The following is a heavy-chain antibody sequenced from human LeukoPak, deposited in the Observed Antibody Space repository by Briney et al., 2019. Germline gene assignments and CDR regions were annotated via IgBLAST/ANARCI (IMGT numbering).Heavy chain of an antibody. CDR1: GFTFSSYA. V-gene: IGHV3-23*01. Sequence: GGSLRLSCAASGFTFSSYAMSWVRQAPGKGLEWVSAISGSGGSTYYADSVKGRFTISRDNAKNSLYLQMNSLRAEDTAVYYCAREAYGSGNYPFDLWGQGTLVTVSS. D-gene: IGHD3-10*01. J-gene: IGHJ4*02. CDR2: ISGSGGST. CDR3: AREAYGSGNYPFDL.